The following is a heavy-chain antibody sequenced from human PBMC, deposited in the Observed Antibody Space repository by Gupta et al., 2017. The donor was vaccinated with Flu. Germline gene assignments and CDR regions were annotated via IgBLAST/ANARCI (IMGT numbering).Heavy chain of an antibody. CDR3: ARHGWVKAAIETNWFDP. CDR2: IDPSDSYT. D-gene: IGHD2-2*01. J-gene: IGHJ5*02. V-gene: IGHV5-10-1*01. CDR1: GYSFTSYW. Sequence: EVQLVQSGAEVKKHGESLRLSCKGSGYSFTSYWISWVRQMPGKGLEWMGRIDPSDSYTNYSPSFQGHVTISADKSISTAYLQWSSLKASDTAIYYCARHGWVKAAIETNWFDPWSQGTLVTVSS.